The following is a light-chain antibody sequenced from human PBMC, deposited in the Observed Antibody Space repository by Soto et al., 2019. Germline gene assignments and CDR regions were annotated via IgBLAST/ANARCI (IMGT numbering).Light chain of an antibody. V-gene: IGLV2-8*01. CDR1: SSDVGSYNS. Sequence: QSALTQPPSASGSPGQSVTISCTGTSSDVGSYNSVSRYRQHPGKAPKLMIYEVSKRPSGVPDRFSGSKSGNTASLTVSGLQAEDEADYYCSSYVGSNNSRIFGGGTKLTVL. CDR2: EVS. CDR3: SSYVGSNNSRI. J-gene: IGLJ2*01.